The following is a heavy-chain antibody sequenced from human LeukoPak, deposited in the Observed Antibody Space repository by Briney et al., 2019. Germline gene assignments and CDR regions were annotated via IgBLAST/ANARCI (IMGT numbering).Heavy chain of an antibody. V-gene: IGHV3-11*01. J-gene: IGHJ5*02. Sequence: PGGSQRLSCAASGFTFSDYYMSWIRQAPGKGLEWVSYISSSGSTIYYADSVKGRFTISRDNAKNLLYLQMNSLRAEDTAVYYCAREDQYCYGSGSPSQFDPWGQGTLVTVSS. CDR1: GFTFSDYY. D-gene: IGHD3-10*01. CDR3: AREDQYCYGSGSPSQFDP. CDR2: ISSSGSTI.